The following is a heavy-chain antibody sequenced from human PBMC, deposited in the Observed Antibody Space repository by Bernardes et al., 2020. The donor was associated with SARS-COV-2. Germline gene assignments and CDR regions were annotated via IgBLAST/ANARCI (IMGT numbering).Heavy chain of an antibody. CDR2: ISYDGSNK. D-gene: IGHD3-16*01. J-gene: IGHJ5*02. CDR3: ARDGGNWFDP. Sequence: AVISYDGSNKYYADSVKGRFTISRDNSKNTLYLQMNSLRAEDTAVYYCARDGGNWFDPWGQGTLVTVSS. V-gene: IGHV3-30-3*01.